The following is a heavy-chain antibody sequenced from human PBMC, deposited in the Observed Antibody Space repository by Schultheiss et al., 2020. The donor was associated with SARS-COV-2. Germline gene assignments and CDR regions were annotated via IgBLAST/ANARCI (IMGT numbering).Heavy chain of an antibody. CDR3: AREESGDYVNY. CDR1: GGSISSGDYY. V-gene: IGHV4-30-4*01. D-gene: IGHD4-17*01. J-gene: IGHJ4*02. Sequence: SETLSLTCTVSGGSISSGDYYWSWIRQPPGKGLEWIGYIYYSGSTYYNPSLKSRVTISVDTSKNQFSLKLSSVTAADTAVYYCAREESGDYVNYWGQGTLVTVSS. CDR2: IYYSGST.